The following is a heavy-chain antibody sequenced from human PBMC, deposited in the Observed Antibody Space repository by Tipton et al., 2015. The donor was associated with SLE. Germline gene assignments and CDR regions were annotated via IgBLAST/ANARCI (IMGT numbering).Heavy chain of an antibody. D-gene: IGHD5-18*01. V-gene: IGHV4-34*01. J-gene: IGHJ4*02. CDR1: GGSISSGGYY. Sequence: TLSLTCAVYGGSISSGGYYWSWIRQPPGKGLEWLGQINHSGSTNYNPSLKSRVAISVDTSKNQFSLKLSSVTAADTTVYYCAREDTAMADYWGQGTLVTVSS. CDR2: INHSGST. CDR3: AREDTAMADY.